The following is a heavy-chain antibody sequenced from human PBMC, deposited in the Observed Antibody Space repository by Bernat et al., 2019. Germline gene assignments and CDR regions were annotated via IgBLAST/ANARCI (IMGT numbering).Heavy chain of an antibody. CDR2: IYYSGST. V-gene: IGHV4-59*01. CDR3: ARGDYDILTGYYTDY. CDR1: GGSISSYY. J-gene: IGHJ4*02. Sequence: QVQLQESGPGLVKPSETLSLTCTVSGGSISSYYWSWIRQPPGKGLEWIGYIYYSGSTNYNPSLKSRVTISVDTSKNQFSLKLSFVTAADTAVYYCARGDYDILTGYYTDYWGQGTLVTVSS. D-gene: IGHD3-9*01.